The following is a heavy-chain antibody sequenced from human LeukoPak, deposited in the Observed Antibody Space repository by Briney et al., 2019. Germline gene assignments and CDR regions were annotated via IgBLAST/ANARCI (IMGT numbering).Heavy chain of an antibody. CDR3: AREAGDNTYNV. CDR1: RYTFTDYY. Sequence: GASVKVSCKASRYTFTDYYMHSVRQAPGQRREWMGWINPKRGETRYEQNLQGRVTMTRDTSITTAYMELSRLRSDDTAVYYCAREAGDNTYNVWGQGTMVTVSS. J-gene: IGHJ3*01. D-gene: IGHD7-27*01. CDR2: INPKRGET. V-gene: IGHV1-2*02.